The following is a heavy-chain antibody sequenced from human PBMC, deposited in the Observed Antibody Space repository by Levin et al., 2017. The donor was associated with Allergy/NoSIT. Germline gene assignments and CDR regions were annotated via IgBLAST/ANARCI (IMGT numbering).Heavy chain of an antibody. CDR3: ARERGYCSGGSCYRLGYFDY. CDR2: ISAYNGNT. D-gene: IGHD2-15*01. CDR1: GYTFTSYG. J-gene: IGHJ4*02. V-gene: IGHV1-18*01. Sequence: ASVKVSCKASGYTFTSYGISWVRQAPGQGLEWMGWISAYNGNTNYAQKLQGRVTMTTDTSTSTAYMELRSLRSDDTAVYYCARERGYCSGGSCYRLGYFDYWGQGTLVTVSS.